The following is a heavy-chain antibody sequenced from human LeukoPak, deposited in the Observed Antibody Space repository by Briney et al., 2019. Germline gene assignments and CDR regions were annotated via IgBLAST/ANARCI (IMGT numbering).Heavy chain of an antibody. V-gene: IGHV1-18*01. J-gene: IGHJ4*02. CDR3: ARDWPTVITDY. Sequence: APVKVSCKTSGYTFTSHGISWVRQAPGQGLEWMGWISTSKGDTNYAQKFKGRLTMTTDRSTYTAYMELRSLSSDDTAVYYCARDWPTVITDYWGQGTLVTVSS. CDR2: ISTSKGDT. D-gene: IGHD4-11*01. CDR1: GYTFTSHG.